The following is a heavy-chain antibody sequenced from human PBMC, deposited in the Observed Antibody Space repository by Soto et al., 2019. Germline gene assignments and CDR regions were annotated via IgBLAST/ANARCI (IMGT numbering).Heavy chain of an antibody. V-gene: IGHV1-18*01. CDR1: GYTFTNYG. Sequence: ASVKVSCKASGYTFTNYGISWVRQAPGQGLEWMGWINVYNGNTKYAQKVQGRVTMTTDTSTSTAYMELRSLRSDDTAVFYCPRGEGSGSYYNLSTWFAPWGQEPLVTVS. CDR3: PRGEGSGSYYNLSTWFAP. J-gene: IGHJ5*02. D-gene: IGHD3-10*01. CDR2: INVYNGNT.